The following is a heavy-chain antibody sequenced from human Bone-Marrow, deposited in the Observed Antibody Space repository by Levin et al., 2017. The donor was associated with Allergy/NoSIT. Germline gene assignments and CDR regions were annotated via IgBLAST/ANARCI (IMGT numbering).Heavy chain of an antibody. CDR1: GYTFTSYY. Sequence: GASVKVSCKASGYTFTSYYMHWVRQAPGQGLEWMGIINPSGGSTSYAQKFQGRVTMTRDTSTSTVYMELSSLRSEDTAVYYCARDGRLSSSSPHWFDPWGQGTLVTVSS. V-gene: IGHV1-46*01. CDR3: ARDGRLSSSSPHWFDP. CDR2: INPSGGST. D-gene: IGHD6-6*01. J-gene: IGHJ5*02.